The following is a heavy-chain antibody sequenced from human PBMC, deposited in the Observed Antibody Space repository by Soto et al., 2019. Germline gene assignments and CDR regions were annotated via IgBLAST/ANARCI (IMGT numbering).Heavy chain of an antibody. J-gene: IGHJ4*02. CDR3: ARNRRETGDFDY. CDR2: MNPDSGNT. V-gene: IGHV1-8*01. CDR1: GYTFTTYD. D-gene: IGHD7-27*01. Sequence: QVQLVQSGAEVKKPGASVKVSCKASGYTFTTYDINWMRQAPGQGLEWLGWMNPDSGNTGYAQKFQGRVAMTRSTSISTAYMELSSLTSEDTAIYYCARNRRETGDFDYWGQETLVTVSS.